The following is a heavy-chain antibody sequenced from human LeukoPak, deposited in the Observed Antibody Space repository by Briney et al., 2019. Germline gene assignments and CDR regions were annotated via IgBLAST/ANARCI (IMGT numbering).Heavy chain of an antibody. CDR2: INGNGQST. D-gene: IGHD2-15*01. J-gene: IGHJ4*01. Sequence: GGSLRLSCATSGCSFTSYWLHWVRQGPGKGPEWVSRINGNGQSTSYADSVKGRFIISRDNARNTLYLYMTGLRVEDAAVYFCVRSFRIPYCSGNSCYPTDFDFWGRGTLVTVSS. CDR3: VRSFRIPYCSGNSCYPTDFDF. V-gene: IGHV3-74*01. CDR1: GCSFTSYW.